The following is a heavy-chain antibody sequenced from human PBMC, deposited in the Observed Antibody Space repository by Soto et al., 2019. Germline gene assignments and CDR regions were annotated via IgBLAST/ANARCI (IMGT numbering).Heavy chain of an antibody. J-gene: IGHJ6*02. D-gene: IGHD4-17*01. V-gene: IGHV4-30-2*01. CDR2: IYHSGYP. CDR1: GGSISSGGYS. CDR3: ARAHYGDYGYGMDV. Sequence: QLQLQESGSGLVKPSQTLSLTCAVSGGSISSGGYSWSWIRQPPGKGLEWIGYIYHSGYPYCNPSLKIRGTISVDRSKNPLSLKLSSVTAADTAVYYCARAHYGDYGYGMDVWGQGTTVTVSS.